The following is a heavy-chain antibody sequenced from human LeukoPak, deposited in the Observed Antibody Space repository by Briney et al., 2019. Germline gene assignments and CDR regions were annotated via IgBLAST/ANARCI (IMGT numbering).Heavy chain of an antibody. J-gene: IGHJ4*02. D-gene: IGHD4-17*01. CDR3: AKETKGLYGAYDY. CDR1: GFTFSSYA. Sequence: TGGSLRLSCAASGFTFSSYAMGWVRQAPGKGLEWVSAISISGGTTYYADSVKGRFTISRDNSKNTLYLQMSSLRAEDTAVYYCAKETKGLYGAYDYWGQGTLVTVSS. V-gene: IGHV3-23*01. CDR2: ISISGGTT.